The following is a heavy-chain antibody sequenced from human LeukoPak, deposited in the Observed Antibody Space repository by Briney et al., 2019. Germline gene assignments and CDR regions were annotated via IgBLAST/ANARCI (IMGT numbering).Heavy chain of an antibody. CDR1: GFTFSSYA. V-gene: IGHV3-30-3*01. D-gene: IGHD6-13*01. J-gene: IGHJ4*02. CDR3: ARTSGYSSSWSADH. Sequence: GGSLRLSCAASGFTFSSYAMHWVRQAPGKGLEWVAVISYDGSEKYHADSVKGRFTISRDNSKNTLYLQMNSLRAEDTALYYCARTSGYSSSWSADHWGQGTLVTVSS. CDR2: ISYDGSEK.